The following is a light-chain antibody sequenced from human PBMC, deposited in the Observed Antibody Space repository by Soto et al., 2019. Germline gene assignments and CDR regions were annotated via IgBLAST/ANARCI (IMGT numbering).Light chain of an antibody. V-gene: IGKV1-39*01. CDR2: AAS. J-gene: IGKJ1*01. CDR1: QNIITY. CDR3: QQSYSNPT. Sequence: DVQLTQSPSSLSVFVGDNVTVTCRASQNIITYLHWYHQKPGEAPTLLINAASTLQSGVPSRFSGSGSGTDFTLTINSLQPEDVGTYYCQQSYSNPTFGQGTTVEIK.